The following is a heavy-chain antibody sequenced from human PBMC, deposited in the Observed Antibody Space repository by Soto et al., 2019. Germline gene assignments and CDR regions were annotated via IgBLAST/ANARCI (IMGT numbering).Heavy chain of an antibody. V-gene: IGHV3-23*04. Sequence: VQLVESGGGVVQPGRSLRLSCAASGFTFSSYGMHWVRQAPGKGLEWVSAISGSGGSTYYADSVKGRFTISRDNSKNTLYLQMNSLRAEDTAVYYCAKDRWRGPHSGSYSSWGQGTLVTVSS. CDR1: GFTFSSYG. CDR2: ISGSGGST. D-gene: IGHD1-26*01. J-gene: IGHJ5*02. CDR3: AKDRWRGPHSGSYSS.